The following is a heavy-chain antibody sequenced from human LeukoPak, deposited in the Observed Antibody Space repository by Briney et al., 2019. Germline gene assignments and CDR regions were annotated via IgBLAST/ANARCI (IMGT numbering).Heavy chain of an antibody. D-gene: IGHD4-17*01. CDR3: ARDFVYGDSLEYFQD. Sequence: GGSLRLSCAGSGFTFNTYSMNWVRQAPGKGLEWVSYISSGSSTIYYADSVKGRFTISRDNAKNSLYLQINSLTAEDTAVYYCARDFVYGDSLEYFQDWGQGTLVTVSS. CDR2: ISSGSSTI. V-gene: IGHV3-48*04. CDR1: GFTFNTYS. J-gene: IGHJ1*01.